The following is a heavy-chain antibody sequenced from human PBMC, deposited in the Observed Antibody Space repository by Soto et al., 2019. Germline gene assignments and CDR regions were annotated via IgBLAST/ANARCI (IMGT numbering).Heavy chain of an antibody. CDR1: GFTFDNAW. CDR3: TTDRGHMYDFDY. Sequence: EVPLVESGGGLVKPGGSLRLSCAASGFTFDNAWMSWVRQAPGKGLEWVGRIKSKTDGGTADYAAPVKGRFTISRDDSKNTLFLQMNSLKTEDTALYYCTTDRGHMYDFDYWGQGTLVPVSS. V-gene: IGHV3-15*01. J-gene: IGHJ4*02. CDR2: IKSKTDGGTA. D-gene: IGHD2-8*01.